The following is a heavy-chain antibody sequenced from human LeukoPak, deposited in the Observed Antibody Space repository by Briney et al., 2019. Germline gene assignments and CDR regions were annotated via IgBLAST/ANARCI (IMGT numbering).Heavy chain of an antibody. CDR1: GGSISSSYY. CDR2: IYYSGST. Sequence: SETLSLTCAVSGGSISSSYYWSWIRQPPGKGLEWIGYIYYSGSTNYNPSLKSRVTISVDTSKNQFSLKLSSVTAADTAVYYCARLSIAAAGYFFDYWGXXTLVTVSS. V-gene: IGHV4-61*01. D-gene: IGHD6-13*01. J-gene: IGHJ4*01. CDR3: ARLSIAAAGYFFDY.